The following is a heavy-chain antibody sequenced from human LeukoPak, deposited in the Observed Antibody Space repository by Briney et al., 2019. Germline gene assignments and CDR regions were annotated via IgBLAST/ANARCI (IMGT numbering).Heavy chain of an antibody. CDR1: GFTFSGYW. D-gene: IGHD5-24*01. J-gene: IGHJ4*02. Sequence: SGGSLRLSCAASGFTFSGYWMNWVRQAPGKGLEWVANINQNGSEKYYVDSVKGRFTISRDNSKNTLYLEMSSLRPEDTAVYYCAKGMSRDSYYFDYWGQGTLVTVSS. CDR3: AKGMSRDSYYFDY. CDR2: INQNGSEK. V-gene: IGHV3-7*01.